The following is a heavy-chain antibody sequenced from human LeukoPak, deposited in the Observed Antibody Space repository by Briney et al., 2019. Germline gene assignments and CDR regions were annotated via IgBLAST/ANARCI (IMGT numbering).Heavy chain of an antibody. CDR1: GFTFSSYW. CDR2: INGDGRSA. J-gene: IGHJ4*02. Sequence: GGSLRLSCAASGFTFSSYWMHWVRQAPGKGLVWVSRINGDGRSASYADSVKGRFTISRDNAQNTLFLQMNSLRADDTAVYYCARGGYSGSGNYYKGYWGQGTLVTVSS. V-gene: IGHV3-74*01. D-gene: IGHD3-10*01. CDR3: ARGGYSGSGNYYKGY.